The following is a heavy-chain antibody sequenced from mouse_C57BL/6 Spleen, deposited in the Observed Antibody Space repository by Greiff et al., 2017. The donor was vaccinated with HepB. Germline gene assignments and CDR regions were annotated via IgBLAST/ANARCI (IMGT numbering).Heavy chain of an antibody. CDR1: SYTFTSYW. CDR3: ARQGLTGGFDY. Sequence: QVQLKQPGAELVKPGASVKLSCKASSYTFTSYWMHWVKQRPGQGLEWIGMIHPNSGSTNYNEKFKSKATLTVDKSSSTAYMQLSSLTSEDSAVYYCARQGLTGGFDYWGQGTTLTVSS. D-gene: IGHD4-1*01. J-gene: IGHJ2*01. CDR2: IHPNSGST. V-gene: IGHV1-64*01.